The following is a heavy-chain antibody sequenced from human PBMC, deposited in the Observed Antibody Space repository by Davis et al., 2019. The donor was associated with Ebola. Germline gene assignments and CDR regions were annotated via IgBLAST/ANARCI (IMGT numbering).Heavy chain of an antibody. CDR1: GGSISSGGYY. V-gene: IGHV4-61*08. J-gene: IGHJ4*02. Sequence: SETLSLTCTVSGGSISSGGYYWSWIRQHPGKGLEWIGYVYFSGSTNYNPSLKSRVTISVDSSKKQFSLNLRSVTAADTAVYYCAKGWDSSGWQNWGPGILVTVSS. D-gene: IGHD6-19*01. CDR2: VYFSGST. CDR3: AKGWDSSGWQN.